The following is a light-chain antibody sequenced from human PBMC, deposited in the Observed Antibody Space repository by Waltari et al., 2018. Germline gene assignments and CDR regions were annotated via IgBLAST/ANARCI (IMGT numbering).Light chain of an antibody. Sequence: DIQMTQSPSSLSASVGDRVTIPFRASQSISSYLNWYQQKPGKAPKLLIYAASSLQSGVPSRFSGSGSGTDFTLTTSSLQPEDFATYYCQQSYSTPLFTFGPGTKVDIK. V-gene: IGKV1-39*01. CDR1: QSISSY. CDR2: AAS. CDR3: QQSYSTPLFT. J-gene: IGKJ3*01.